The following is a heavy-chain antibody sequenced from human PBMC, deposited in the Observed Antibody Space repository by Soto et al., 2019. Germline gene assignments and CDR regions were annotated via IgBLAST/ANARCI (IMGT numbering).Heavy chain of an antibody. Sequence: QVQLVQSGTDVKKPGASVKVSCKTSGYTFSDYGISWVRQAPGQGLEWMGWISAKNGNTNFAQKFRGRVTMTTDTSPSTVYMGLRSLKADDTAVYYCAREPPETPPDYWGQGTLVTVSS. CDR2: ISAKNGNT. V-gene: IGHV1-18*01. CDR3: AREPPETPPDY. J-gene: IGHJ4*02. CDR1: GYTFSDYG.